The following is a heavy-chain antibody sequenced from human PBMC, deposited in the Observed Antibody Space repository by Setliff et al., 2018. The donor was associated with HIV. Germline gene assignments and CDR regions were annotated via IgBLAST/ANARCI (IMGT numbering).Heavy chain of an antibody. CDR1: GYTFTSYG. CDR2: TYIGAT. CDR3: ATGGGQSFDY. V-gene: IGHV1-18*04. Sequence: ASVKVSCKASGYTFTSYGMNWVRQAPGQGLEWMGWTYIGATNYAQKFRDRLTVTTDTSTSSAYMELRSLSPDDTAVYYCATGGGQSFDYWGQGTLVTVSS. D-gene: IGHD1-26*01. J-gene: IGHJ4*02.